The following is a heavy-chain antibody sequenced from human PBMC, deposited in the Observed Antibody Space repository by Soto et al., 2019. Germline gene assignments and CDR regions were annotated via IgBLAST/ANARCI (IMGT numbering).Heavy chain of an antibody. CDR2: SRNKANSYTT. CDR3: TRGGAGAGGHWYFDL. Sequence: VALVESGGGLVQPGGSLRLSCAASGFTFSDHYMDWVRQAPGKGLEWVVRSRNKANSYTTAYAASVRGRFTISRDDSKISLDLQMNSLKTEDTAVYYCTRGGAGAGGHWYFDLWGRGTQVTVPS. V-gene: IGHV3-72*01. CDR1: GFTFSDHY. D-gene: IGHD1-26*01. J-gene: IGHJ2*01.